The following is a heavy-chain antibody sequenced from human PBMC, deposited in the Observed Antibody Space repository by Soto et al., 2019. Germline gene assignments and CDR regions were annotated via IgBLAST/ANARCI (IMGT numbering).Heavy chain of an antibody. CDR1: GGSISSGGYS. J-gene: IGHJ5*02. CDR3: ARTESGTFDP. D-gene: IGHD1-7*01. V-gene: IGHV4-30-2*01. Sequence: SETLSLTCAFSGGSISSGGYSWSWIRQPPGKGLEWIGYIYHSGSTYYNPSLKSRVTISVDRSKNQFSLKLSSVTAADTAVYYCARTESGTFDPWGQGTMVTVS. CDR2: IYHSGST.